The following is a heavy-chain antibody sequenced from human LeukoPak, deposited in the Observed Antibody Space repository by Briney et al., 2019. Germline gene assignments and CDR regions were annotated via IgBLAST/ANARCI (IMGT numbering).Heavy chain of an antibody. J-gene: IGHJ5*02. V-gene: IGHV1-69*04. D-gene: IGHD3-3*01. Sequence: ASVKVSCKASGGTFSSYAISWVRQAPGQGLEWMGRIIPILGIANYARKFQGRVTITADKSTSTAYMELSSLRSEDTAVYYCAGAYDFWSLNWFDPWGQGTLVTVSS. CDR1: GGTFSSYA. CDR2: IIPILGIA. CDR3: AGAYDFWSLNWFDP.